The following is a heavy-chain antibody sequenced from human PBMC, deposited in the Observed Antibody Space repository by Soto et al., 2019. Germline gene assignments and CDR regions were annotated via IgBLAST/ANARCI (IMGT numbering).Heavy chain of an antibody. Sequence: SVKVSCKASGGTFSSYAISWVRQAPGQGLEWMGGIIPIFGTANYAQKFQGRVTITADESTSTAYMELSSLRSEDTAVYYCARAYYDFWSGYYPNYYYYGMDVWGQGTTVTVSS. CDR1: GGTFSSYA. V-gene: IGHV1-69*13. D-gene: IGHD3-3*01. CDR2: IIPIFGTA. CDR3: ARAYYDFWSGYYPNYYYYGMDV. J-gene: IGHJ6*02.